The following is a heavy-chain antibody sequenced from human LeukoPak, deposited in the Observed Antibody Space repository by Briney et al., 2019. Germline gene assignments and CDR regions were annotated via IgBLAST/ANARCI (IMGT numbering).Heavy chain of an antibody. J-gene: IGHJ3*02. D-gene: IGHD1-26*01. V-gene: IGHV1-46*01. CDR2: INPSGGST. CDR3: ARVRWELLHGDAFDI. CDR1: GYTFTGYY. Sequence: GASVKVSCKASGYTFTGYYMHWVRQAPGQGLEWMGIINPSGGSTSYAQKFQGRVTMTRDMSTSTVYMELSSLRSEDTAVYYCARVRWELLHGDAFDIWGQGTMATVSS.